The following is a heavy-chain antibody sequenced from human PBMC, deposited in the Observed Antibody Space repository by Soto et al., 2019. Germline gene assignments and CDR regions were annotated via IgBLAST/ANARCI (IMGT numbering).Heavy chain of an antibody. D-gene: IGHD3-22*01. CDR3: ARDTHPYYYDSSGYYFGRAGAFDI. CDR2: IYYSGST. Sequence: SQTLSLTCTVCPGTNNRYDWSGIRQPPGKGLGWIGYIYYSGSTNYNPSLKSRVTISVDTSKNQFSLKLSSVTAADTAVYYCARDTHPYYYDSSGYYFGRAGAFDIWGQGTMVTVSS. J-gene: IGHJ3*02. CDR1: PGTNNRYD. V-gene: IGHV4-59*01.